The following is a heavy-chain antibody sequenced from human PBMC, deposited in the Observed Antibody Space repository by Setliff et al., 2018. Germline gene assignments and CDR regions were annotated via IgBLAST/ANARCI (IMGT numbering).Heavy chain of an antibody. V-gene: IGHV5-51*01. CDR1: GYTFTKYW. D-gene: IGHD3-3*01. CDR3: ARQMTYYADNTGCLRLSHFDK. Sequence: PGESLKISCKGSGYTFTKYWIAWVRQKPGEGLEWMGNIYPADSDARYSPSFEGQVTVSVDESIDTAYLKWSSLEASDTAIYYCARQMTYYADNTGCLRLSHFDKWGQGTLVTVSS. CDR2: IYPADSDA. J-gene: IGHJ4*02.